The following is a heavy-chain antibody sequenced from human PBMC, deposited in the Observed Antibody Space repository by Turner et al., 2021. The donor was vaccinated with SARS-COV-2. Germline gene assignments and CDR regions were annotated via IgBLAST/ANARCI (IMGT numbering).Heavy chain of an antibody. D-gene: IGHD3-10*01. Sequence: QVQLVQSGAEVKKPGSSVKVSCKASGGTFSSYVISWVRQAPGQGLEWMGGIIPISGTAKYAQKFQGRVTITADESTSTAYMELSSLRSEDTAVYYCARGKNYYGSGSYYPTHHYYGMDVWGQGTTVTVSS. CDR3: ARGKNYYGSGSYYPTHHYYGMDV. J-gene: IGHJ6*02. CDR1: GGTFSSYV. CDR2: IIPISGTA. V-gene: IGHV1-69*01.